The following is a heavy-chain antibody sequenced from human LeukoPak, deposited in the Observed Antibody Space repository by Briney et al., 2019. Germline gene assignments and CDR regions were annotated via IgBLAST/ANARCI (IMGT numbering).Heavy chain of an antibody. CDR1: GYTFTSYG. V-gene: IGHV1-18*01. CDR2: ISAYNGNT. CDR3: AREDIVVVPAAIRHGMDV. D-gene: IGHD2-2*02. J-gene: IGHJ6*02. Sequence: ASVKVSCKASGYTFTSYGISWVRQAPGQGLEWMGWISAYNGNTNYAQKLQGRVTMTTDTSASTAYMELSSLRSEDTAVYYCAREDIVVVPAAIRHGMDVWGQGTTVTVSS.